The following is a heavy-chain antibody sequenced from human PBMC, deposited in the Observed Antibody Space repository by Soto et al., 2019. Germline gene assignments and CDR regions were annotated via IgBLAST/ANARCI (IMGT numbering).Heavy chain of an antibody. CDR2: IYYNGNT. CDR1: GGSISNHY. Sequence: QVQLQESGPGLVKPSETLSLTCSVSGGSISNHYWSWIRQPPGKGLEWIGYIYYNGNTNYTPSLKSRVTMSVDTSMNQISLKLTTVIAADTAVYYCTRANWYSEYWGQGTLVTVAS. D-gene: IGHD7-27*01. J-gene: IGHJ4*02. CDR3: TRANWYSEY. V-gene: IGHV4-59*11.